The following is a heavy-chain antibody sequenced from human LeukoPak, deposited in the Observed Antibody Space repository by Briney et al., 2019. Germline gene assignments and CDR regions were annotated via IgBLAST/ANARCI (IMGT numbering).Heavy chain of an antibody. D-gene: IGHD1-26*01. V-gene: IGHV3-30*18. CDR1: GFTFSSYG. CDR2: ISYDGSNK. Sequence: GGSLRLSCAASGFTFSSYGMHWVRQAPGKGLEWVAVISYDGSNKYYADSVKGRFTISRDNSKNTLYLQMNSLRAEDTAVYYCAKEGGRELDFYYYYYYMDVWGKGTTVTVSS. J-gene: IGHJ6*03. CDR3: AKEGGRELDFYYYYYYMDV.